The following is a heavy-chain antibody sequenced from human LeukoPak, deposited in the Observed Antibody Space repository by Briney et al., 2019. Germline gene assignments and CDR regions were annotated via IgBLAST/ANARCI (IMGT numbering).Heavy chain of an antibody. D-gene: IGHD6-13*01. J-gene: IGHJ4*02. CDR2: IYNSGST. CDR1: GDSVSSDSYY. Sequence: SETLSLTCTVSGDSVSSDSYYWSWIRQPPGKGLEWIGYIYNSGSTNYNPSLKSRVTISVDTSKNQFSLKLSSVTAADTAVYYCARENSNSWYLDYWGQGTLVTVSS. V-gene: IGHV4-61*01. CDR3: ARENSNSWYLDY.